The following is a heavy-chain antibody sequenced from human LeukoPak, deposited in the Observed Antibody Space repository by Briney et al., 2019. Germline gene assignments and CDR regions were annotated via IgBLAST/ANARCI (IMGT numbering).Heavy chain of an antibody. Sequence: SQTLSLTCAISGDSVSSNSAAWNWIRQSPSRGLEWLGRTYYRSKWYDDYAVSVKSRITINPDTSKNQFSLQLNSVTPEDTAVYYCARGWDFFDGSGYSFDYWGQGTLVTVSS. D-gene: IGHD3-22*01. J-gene: IGHJ4*02. CDR2: TYYRSKWYD. V-gene: IGHV6-1*01. CDR3: ARGWDFFDGSGYSFDY. CDR1: GDSVSSNSAA.